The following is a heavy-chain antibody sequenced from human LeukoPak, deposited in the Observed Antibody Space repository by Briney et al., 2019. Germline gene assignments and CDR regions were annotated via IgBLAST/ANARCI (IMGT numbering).Heavy chain of an antibody. J-gene: IGHJ5*02. CDR1: GYTFTSYD. D-gene: IGHD1-26*01. CDR2: MNPNSGNT. V-gene: IGHV1-8*01. CDR3: ARTKVHSGNYYGDWFDP. Sequence: LWASVKVSCKASGYTFTSYDINWVRQATGQGLEWMGWMNPNSGNTGCAQKFQGRVTMTRNTSISTAYMELSSLRSEDTAVYYCARTKVHSGNYYGDWFDPWGQGTLVTVSS.